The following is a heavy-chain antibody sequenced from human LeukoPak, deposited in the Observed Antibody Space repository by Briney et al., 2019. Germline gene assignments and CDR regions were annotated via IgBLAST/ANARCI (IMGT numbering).Heavy chain of an antibody. V-gene: IGHV4-4*07. D-gene: IGHD2-15*01. J-gene: IGHJ3*02. CDR2: IYTSGST. CDR3: GGEKLLQDYDAFDI. Sequence: SETLSLTCTVSGGSISSYYWSWIRQPAGKGLEWIGRIYTSGSTNYNPSLKSRVTMSVDTSKNQFSLKLSSVTAADAAVYYCGGEKLLQDYDAFDIWGQGTMVTVSS. CDR1: GGSISSYY.